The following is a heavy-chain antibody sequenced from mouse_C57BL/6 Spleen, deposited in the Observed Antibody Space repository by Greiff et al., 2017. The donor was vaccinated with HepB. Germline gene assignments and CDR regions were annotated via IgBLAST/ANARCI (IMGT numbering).Heavy chain of an antibody. D-gene: IGHD2-5*01. J-gene: IGHJ3*01. CDR3: ASSAYYSNYGFAY. CDR2: ISYSGST. Sequence: EVKLVESGPGLAKPSQTLSLTCSVTGYSITSDYWNWIRKFPGNKLEYMGYISYSGSTYYNPSLKSRISITRDTSKNQYYLQLNSVTTEDTATYYCASSAYYSNYGFAYWGQGTLVTVSA. V-gene: IGHV3-8*01. CDR1: GYSITSDY.